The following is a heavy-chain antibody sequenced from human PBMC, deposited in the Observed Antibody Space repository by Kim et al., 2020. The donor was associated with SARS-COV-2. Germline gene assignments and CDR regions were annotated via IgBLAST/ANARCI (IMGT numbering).Heavy chain of an antibody. CDR1: GFTFSSYG. CDR3: ARDRYSSSWAPRYYYGMDV. D-gene: IGHD6-13*01. CDR2: IWYDGSNK. Sequence: GGSLRLSCAASGFTFSSYGMHWVRQAPGKGLEWVAVIWYDGSNKYYEDSVKGRFTISRDNSKNTLYLQMNSLRAEDTAVYYCARDRYSSSWAPRYYYGMDVSGHGTPVTVSS. V-gene: IGHV3-33*01. J-gene: IGHJ6*02.